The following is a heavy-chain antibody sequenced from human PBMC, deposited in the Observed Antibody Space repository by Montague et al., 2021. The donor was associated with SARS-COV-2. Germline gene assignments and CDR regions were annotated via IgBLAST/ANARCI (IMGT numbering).Heavy chain of an antibody. Sequence: SETLSLTCAVYGGSLSGDHWSWTRQPPGRGLEWVGSISYSGRTYFSPSLKSRLTISVDSSENQFSLRLSSVTAADTAVYYCASSYYYGSGTYVYNYYMDVWGKGTTVTVPS. CDR1: GGSLSGDH. J-gene: IGHJ6*03. CDR3: ASSYYYGSGTYVYNYYMDV. D-gene: IGHD3-10*01. V-gene: IGHV4-59*05. CDR2: ISYSGRT.